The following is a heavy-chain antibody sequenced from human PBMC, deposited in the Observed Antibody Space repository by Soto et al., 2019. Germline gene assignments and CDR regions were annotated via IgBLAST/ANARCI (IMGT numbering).Heavy chain of an antibody. J-gene: IGHJ6*02. D-gene: IGHD5-18*01. CDR1: GGSISSAGYY. V-gene: IGHV4-31*03. CDR2: IHYSGST. Sequence: QVQLQESGPGLVKPSQTLSLTCSVSGGSISSAGYYWSWIRQHLGKGLEWIGYIHYSGSTYYNPSLESRVTISVDTSKNEFSLNLSSVTAADTAVYYCARFTGMVNSYHYYGLDVWGQGTTVTVSS. CDR3: ARFTGMVNSYHYYGLDV.